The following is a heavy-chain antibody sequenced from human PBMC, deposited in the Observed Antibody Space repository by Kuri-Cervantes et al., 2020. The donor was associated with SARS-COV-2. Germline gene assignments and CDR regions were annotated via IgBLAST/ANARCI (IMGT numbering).Heavy chain of an antibody. D-gene: IGHD3-22*01. CDR3: ARGEGPMTTDGLDV. Sequence: GESLKISCAASGFTFSGHWIHWVRQAPGKGLVWVSRINPDGSYTNNADSVKGRFTISRDNAKNSLYLQMNSLRAEDTAVYYCARGEGPMTTDGLDVWGQGTTVTVSS. CDR2: INPDGSYT. V-gene: IGHV3-74*01. J-gene: IGHJ6*02. CDR1: GFTFSGHW.